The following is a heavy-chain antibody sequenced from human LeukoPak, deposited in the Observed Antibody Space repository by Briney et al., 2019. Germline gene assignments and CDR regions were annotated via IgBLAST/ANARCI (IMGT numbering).Heavy chain of an antibody. Sequence: GGSLRLSCAASGFTVSSTYMRWVRQAPGKGREWDSFNSSGCRTYYADSVNGRFTISRDNYKNTLYLQMNSLRAEDTAVYYCARDLGSSWYRGYFQHWGQGTLVTVSS. D-gene: IGHD6-13*01. CDR1: GFTVSSTY. J-gene: IGHJ1*01. V-gene: IGHV3-66*01. CDR2: NSSGCRT. CDR3: ARDLGSSWYRGYFQH.